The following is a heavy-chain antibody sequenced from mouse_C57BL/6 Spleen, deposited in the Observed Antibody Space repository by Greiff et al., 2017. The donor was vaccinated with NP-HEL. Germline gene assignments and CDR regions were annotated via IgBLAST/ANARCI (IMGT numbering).Heavy chain of an antibody. CDR3: ARSTGWLLWYFDV. V-gene: IGHV1-72*01. D-gene: IGHD2-3*01. CDR2: IDPNSGGA. CDR1: GCTFTSYW. Sequence: QVQLQQPGAELVKPGASVKLSCKASGCTFTSYWMHWVKQRPGRGLEWIGRIDPNSGGAKYNEKFKSKATLTVDKPSSTAYLHLSSLTSEDSAVDYCARSTGWLLWYFDVWGTGTTVTVSS. J-gene: IGHJ1*03.